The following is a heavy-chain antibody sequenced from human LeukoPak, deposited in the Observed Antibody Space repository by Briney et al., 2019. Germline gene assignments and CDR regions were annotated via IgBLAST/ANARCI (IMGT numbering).Heavy chain of an antibody. J-gene: IGHJ4*02. D-gene: IGHD3-3*01. Sequence: GGSLSLSCAASGFTYSSFWMSWVRQAPGKGLEWVANIEPDGSGKNYVGSVKGRFTISRDNAKNSLYLQMNSLRVEDSAVYYCARSEWPEHYWGQGTLVTVSS. CDR1: GFTYSSFW. CDR3: ARSEWPEHY. V-gene: IGHV3-7*01. CDR2: IEPDGSGK.